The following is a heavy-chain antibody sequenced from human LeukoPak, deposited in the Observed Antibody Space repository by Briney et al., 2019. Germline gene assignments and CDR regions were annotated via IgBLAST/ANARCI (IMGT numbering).Heavy chain of an antibody. D-gene: IGHD3-10*01. J-gene: IGHJ5*02. CDR2: IYYSGST. V-gene: IGHV4-59*01. Sequence: PSETLSLTCTVSGGSIGSYYWSWIRQPPGKGLEWIGYIYYSGSTNYNPSLKSRVTISVDTSKNQFSLKLSSVTAADTAVYYCARGATYYYGSGSYLNWFDPWGQGTLVTVSS. CDR3: ARGATYYYGSGSYLNWFDP. CDR1: GGSIGSYY.